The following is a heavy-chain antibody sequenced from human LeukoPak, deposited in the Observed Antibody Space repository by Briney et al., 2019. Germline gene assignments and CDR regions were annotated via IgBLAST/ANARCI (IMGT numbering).Heavy chain of an antibody. Sequence: GSLRLSCAASGFKFDDYGMSWVRQAPGRGLEWVSGISWNGGNTGYADSVKGRFIISRDNAKNYLFLQVNSLRADDTAFYYCAREGIYCVNGVCYLDYWGQGTLVTVSS. V-gene: IGHV3-20*04. D-gene: IGHD2-8*01. CDR1: GFKFDDYG. CDR3: AREGIYCVNGVCYLDY. CDR2: ISWNGGNT. J-gene: IGHJ4*02.